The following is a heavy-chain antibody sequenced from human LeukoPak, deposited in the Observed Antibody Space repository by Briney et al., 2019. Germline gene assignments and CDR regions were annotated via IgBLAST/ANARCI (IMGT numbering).Heavy chain of an antibody. V-gene: IGHV4-34*01. D-gene: IGHD4-17*01. Sequence: SETLSLTCTVSGGSISSYYWSWIRQPPGKGLEWIGEINHSGSTNYNPSLKSRVTISVDTSKNQFSLKLSSVTAADTAVYYCARPPPDYGDYDDYWGQGTLVTVSS. J-gene: IGHJ4*02. CDR1: GGSISSYY. CDR3: ARPPPDYGDYDDY. CDR2: INHSGST.